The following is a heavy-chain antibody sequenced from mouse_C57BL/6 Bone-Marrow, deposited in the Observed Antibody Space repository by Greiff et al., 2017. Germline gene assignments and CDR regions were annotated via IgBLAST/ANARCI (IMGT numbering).Heavy chain of an antibody. J-gene: IGHJ2*01. CDR1: GYTFTSYT. CDR2: INPSSGYT. V-gene: IGHV1-4*01. Sequence: QVQLKESGAELARPGASVKMSCKASGYTFTSYTMHWVKQRPGQGLEWIGYINPSSGYTKYNQKFKDKATLTADKSSSPAYMQLSSLTSEDSAVYYCARLGSNYGGYYFDYWGQGTTLTVSS. D-gene: IGHD2-5*01. CDR3: ARLGSNYGGYYFDY.